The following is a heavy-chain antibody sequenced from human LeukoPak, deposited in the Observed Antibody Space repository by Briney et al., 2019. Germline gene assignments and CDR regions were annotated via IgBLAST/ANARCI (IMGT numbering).Heavy chain of an antibody. D-gene: IGHD3-3*01. CDR3: ARVGYYDFWSGYFGPRENYYYYYMDV. Sequence: GASVKVSCKASGYTFTSYGISWVRQAPGQGLEWMGWISAYNGNTNYAQKRQGRVTMTTDTSTSTAYMELRSLRSDDTAVYYCARVGYYDFWSGYFGPRENYYYYYMDVWGKGTTVTVSS. J-gene: IGHJ6*03. CDR1: GYTFTSYG. V-gene: IGHV1-18*01. CDR2: ISAYNGNT.